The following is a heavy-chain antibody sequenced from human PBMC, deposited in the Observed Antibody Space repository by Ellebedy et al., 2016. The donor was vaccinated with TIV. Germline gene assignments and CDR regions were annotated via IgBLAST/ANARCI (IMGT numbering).Heavy chain of an antibody. CDR2: LYSGGST. CDR1: GFTVGNNF. D-gene: IGHD3-10*01. Sequence: GESLKISCAASGFTVGNNFMRWVRQAPGKGLELVSLLYSGGSTDYADSVKGRFTISRDNAKSPLFLQVSSLRDGEPAVDYCTRDGGSYGSGRFGRADHWGQGTLVTVSS. CDR3: TRDGGSYGSGRFGRADH. V-gene: IGHV3-53*01. J-gene: IGHJ4*02.